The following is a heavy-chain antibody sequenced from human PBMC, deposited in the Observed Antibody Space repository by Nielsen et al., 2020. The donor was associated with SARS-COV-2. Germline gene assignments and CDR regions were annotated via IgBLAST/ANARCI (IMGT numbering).Heavy chain of an antibody. V-gene: IGHV3-30*03. Sequence: GESLKISCAASGFTFGTYGMHWVRQAPGKGLEWVATILYDGRSKKYVDAVKGRFTISRDNSKKMLFLQMDSLRPEDTAVYSCARARGRATHIAAENFDYWGQGTLVTVSS. CDR3: ARARGRATHIAAENFDY. D-gene: IGHD6-6*01. CDR1: GFTFGTYG. CDR2: ILYDGRSK. J-gene: IGHJ4*02.